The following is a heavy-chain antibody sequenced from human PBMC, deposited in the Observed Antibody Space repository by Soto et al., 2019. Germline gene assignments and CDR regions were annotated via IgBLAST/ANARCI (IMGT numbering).Heavy chain of an antibody. CDR3: AREVKFQGALRVGFDY. CDR1: GYTFTSYY. J-gene: IGHJ4*02. Sequence: QVQLVQSGAEVKKPGASVKVSCKASGYTFTSYYMHWVRQAPGQGLEWMGIINPSGGSTSYAQKFQGRVTMTRDTSTSTVYMELSSLRSEDTAVYYCAREVKFQGALRVGFDYWGQGTLVTVSS. D-gene: IGHD2-8*02. V-gene: IGHV1-46*03. CDR2: INPSGGST.